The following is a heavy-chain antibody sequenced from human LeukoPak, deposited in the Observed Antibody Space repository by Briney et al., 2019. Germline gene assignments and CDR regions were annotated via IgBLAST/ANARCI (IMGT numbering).Heavy chain of an antibody. CDR1: GGSISIYY. V-gene: IGHV4-59*01. Sequence: SETLSLTCTVSGGSISIYYWTWIRQPPGKGLEWIGYMYHSGSTKYNPSLKSRVTISVDTSKNQFSLKLSSVTAADTAVYYCARGRDYYDSSGYYYFDYWGQGTLVTVSS. D-gene: IGHD3-22*01. CDR3: ARGRDYYDSSGYYYFDY. J-gene: IGHJ4*02. CDR2: MYHSGST.